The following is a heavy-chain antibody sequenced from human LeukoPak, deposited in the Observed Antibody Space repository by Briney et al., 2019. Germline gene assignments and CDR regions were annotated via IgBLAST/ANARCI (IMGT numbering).Heavy chain of an antibody. CDR1: GGTFSSYA. Sequence: SVKVSCTASGGTFSSYAISWVRQAPGQGLEWMGGIIPIFGTANYAQKFQGRVTITADESTSTAYMELSSLRSEDTAVYYCARGPETLTIFGVARFDYWGQGTLVTVSS. CDR3: ARGPETLTIFGVARFDY. J-gene: IGHJ4*02. CDR2: IIPIFGTA. V-gene: IGHV1-69*13. D-gene: IGHD3-3*01.